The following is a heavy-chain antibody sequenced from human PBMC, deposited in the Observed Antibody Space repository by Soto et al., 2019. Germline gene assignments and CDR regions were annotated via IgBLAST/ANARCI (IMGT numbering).Heavy chain of an antibody. CDR1: GFTFDDYA. CDR3: AKDIWQWLGRDAFDI. J-gene: IGHJ3*02. Sequence: EVQLVESGGGLVQPGRSLRLSCAASGFTFDDYAMHWVRQAPRKGLEWVSGISWNSGSIGYADSVKGRFTISRDNAKNSLYLQMNSLRAEDTALYYCAKDIWQWLGRDAFDIWGQGTMVTVSS. D-gene: IGHD6-19*01. CDR2: ISWNSGSI. V-gene: IGHV3-9*01.